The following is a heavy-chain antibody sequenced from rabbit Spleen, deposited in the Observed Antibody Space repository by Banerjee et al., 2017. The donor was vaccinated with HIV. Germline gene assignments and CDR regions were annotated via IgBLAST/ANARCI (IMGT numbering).Heavy chain of an antibody. CDR1: GFSFSGSYY. CDR3: ARSRSISNARDFGL. Sequence: QSLEESGGDLVKPGASLILTCTASGFSFSGSYYMCWVRQAPGKGLEWIACIYTGSSGGTYYASWAKGRFTISKSSSTTVPLQMTSLTAADTATYFCARSRSISNARDFGLWGQGTLVTVS. CDR2: IYTGSSGGT. V-gene: IGHV1S40*01. D-gene: IGHD2-1*01. J-gene: IGHJ3*01.